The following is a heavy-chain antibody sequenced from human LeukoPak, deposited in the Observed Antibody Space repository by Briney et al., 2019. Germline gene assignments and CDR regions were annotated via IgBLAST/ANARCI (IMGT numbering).Heavy chain of an antibody. CDR1: GGSIRSGDYS. V-gene: IGHV4-34*01. CDR2: INHSGST. CDR3: ARRPYVWGSYRVYYFDY. Sequence: SEPLSLTCTVSGGSIRSGDYSWNWIRQPPGKGLEWIGEINHSGSTNYNPSLKSRVTISVDTSKNQFSLKLSSVTAADTAVYYCARRPYVWGSYRVYYFDYWGQGTLVTVSS. D-gene: IGHD3-16*02. J-gene: IGHJ4*02.